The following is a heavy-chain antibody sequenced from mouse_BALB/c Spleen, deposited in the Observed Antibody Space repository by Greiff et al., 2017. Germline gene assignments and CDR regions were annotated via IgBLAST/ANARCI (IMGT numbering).Heavy chain of an antibody. Sequence: VQLQQSGGDLVKPGGSLKLSCAASGFTFSSYGMSWVRQTPDKRLEWVATISSGGSYTYYPDSVKGRFTISRDNAKNTLYLQMSSLKSEDTAMYYCARLNYGSIFYAMDSWGQGTSVTGSS. D-gene: IGHD1-1*01. CDR1: GFTFSSYG. CDR3: ARLNYGSIFYAMDS. J-gene: IGHJ4*01. V-gene: IGHV5-6*01. CDR2: ISSGGSYT.